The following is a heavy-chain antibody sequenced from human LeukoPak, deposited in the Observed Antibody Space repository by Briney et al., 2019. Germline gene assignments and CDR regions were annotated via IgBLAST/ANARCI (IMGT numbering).Heavy chain of an antibody. D-gene: IGHD2-2*01. J-gene: IGHJ4*02. CDR3: ASIDCSSSRCMD. V-gene: IGHV3-21*06. CDR2: ITIRCTFI. CDR1: GFTFSNYG. Sequence: GGSLRLSCAASGFTFSNYGMHWVRQAPGKGLEWVSSITIRCTFIYYADSVRGRFTISRDDAKNSVYLQINSLRDEDTAVYYCASIDCSSSRCMDWGQGALVTVSS.